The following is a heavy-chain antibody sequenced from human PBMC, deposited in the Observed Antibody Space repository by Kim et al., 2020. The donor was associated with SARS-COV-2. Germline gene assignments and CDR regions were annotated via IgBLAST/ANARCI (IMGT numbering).Heavy chain of an antibody. J-gene: IGHJ4*02. V-gene: IGHV4-39*01. Sequence: SETLSLTCTVSGGSISSSSYYWGWIRQPPGKGLEWIGSIYYSGSTYYNPSLKSRVTISVDTSKNQFSLKLSSVTAADTAVYYCARHSRNPMVRGVHSDYWGQGTLVTVSS. CDR1: GGSISSSSYY. D-gene: IGHD3-10*01. CDR3: ARHSRNPMVRGVHSDY. CDR2: IYYSGST.